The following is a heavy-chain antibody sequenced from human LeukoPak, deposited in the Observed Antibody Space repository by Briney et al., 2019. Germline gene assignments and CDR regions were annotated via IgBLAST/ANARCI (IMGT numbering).Heavy chain of an antibody. D-gene: IGHD3-3*01. J-gene: IGHJ3*02. CDR2: IYYSGST. CDR1: GGSISSYY. CDR3: ARQTGRAIFWSAFDI. Sequence: SETLSLTCTVSGGSISSYYWSWIRQPPGKGLEWIGYIYYSGSTNYNPSLKSRVTISVDTSKNQFSLKLSSVTAADTAVYYCARQTGRAIFWSAFDIWGQGTMVTVSS. V-gene: IGHV4-59*01.